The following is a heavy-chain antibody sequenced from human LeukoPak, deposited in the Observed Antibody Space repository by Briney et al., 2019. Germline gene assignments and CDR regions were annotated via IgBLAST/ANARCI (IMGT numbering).Heavy chain of an antibody. V-gene: IGHV3-7*01. CDR3: ARDHLITSAGNDY. J-gene: IGHJ4*02. CDR2: MNQDGSVK. CDR1: GFTFSSYW. Sequence: GGSLRLSCAASGFTFSSYWMSWVRQAPGKGLEWVANMNQDGSVKYYVDSVKGRFTISRDNAKNSLYLQMNSLRAEDTALYYCARDHLITSAGNDYWGQGTLVTVSS. D-gene: IGHD6-13*01.